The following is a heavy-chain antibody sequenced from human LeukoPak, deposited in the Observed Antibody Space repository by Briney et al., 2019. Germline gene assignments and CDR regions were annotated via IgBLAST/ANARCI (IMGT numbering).Heavy chain of an antibody. J-gene: IGHJ6*02. Sequence: SETLSLTCAVSGGSISSSNWWSWFRQPPGKGLEWIGEVYQTGGTNYNPSLKSRVTILVDTSKNQFSLKLTSVTAADTAVYYCARVPFDTDSYYYYFGMDVWGQGTTVTVSS. D-gene: IGHD2-21*02. CDR2: VYQTGGT. V-gene: IGHV4-4*02. CDR1: GGSISSSNW. CDR3: ARVPFDTDSYYYYFGMDV.